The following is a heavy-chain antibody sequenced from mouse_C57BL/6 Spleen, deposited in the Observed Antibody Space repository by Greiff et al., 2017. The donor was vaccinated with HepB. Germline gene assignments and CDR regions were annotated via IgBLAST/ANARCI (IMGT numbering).Heavy chain of an antibody. J-gene: IGHJ2*01. CDR1: GFTFSDYY. V-gene: IGHV5-12*01. CDR3: ARSRTGTYFDY. CDR2: ISNGGGST. Sequence: EVQLVESGGGLVQPGGSLKLSCAASGFTFSDYYMYWVRQTPEKRLEWVAYISNGGGSTYYPDTVKGRFTISRDNAKNTLYLQMSRLKSEDTAMYYCARSRTGTYFDYWGQGTTLTVSS. D-gene: IGHD4-1*01.